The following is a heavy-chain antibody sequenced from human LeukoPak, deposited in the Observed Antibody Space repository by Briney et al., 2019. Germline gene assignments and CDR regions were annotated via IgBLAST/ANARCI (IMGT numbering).Heavy chain of an antibody. CDR1: GFTFKTYW. D-gene: IGHD2-21*02. CDR2: IKEDGSEK. J-gene: IGHJ4*02. V-gene: IGHV3-7*01. CDR3: ARTWVCRGDSCNWVGFDN. Sequence: GGSLRLSCAASGFTFKTYWMHWVRQAPGEGLEWVANIKEDGSEKYYVGSVTGRFTISRDNDDNSLYLQMGSVRDEDEAVYICARTWVCRGDSCNWVGFDNWGQGTLVAVSS.